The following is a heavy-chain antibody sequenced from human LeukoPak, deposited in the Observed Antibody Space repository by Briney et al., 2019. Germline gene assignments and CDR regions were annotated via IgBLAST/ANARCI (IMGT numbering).Heavy chain of an antibody. D-gene: IGHD3-3*01. CDR2: ISGSGGST. CDR3: AKAGHDFWSGYSSWFDY. Sequence: RQAPXXXXXWXSAISGSGGSTYYADSVKGRFTISGDNSKNTLYLQMNSLRAEDTAVYYCAKAGHDFWSGYSSWFDYWGQGTLVTVSS. V-gene: IGHV3-23*01. J-gene: IGHJ4*02.